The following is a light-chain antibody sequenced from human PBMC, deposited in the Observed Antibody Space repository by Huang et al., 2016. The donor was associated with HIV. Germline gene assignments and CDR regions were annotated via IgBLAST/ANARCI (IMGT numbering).Light chain of an antibody. CDR2: ATS. V-gene: IGKV1-8*01. Sequence: AIRITQSPSSLSASTGDKVSITCRASQEINTYLAWYQQKPGKPPSLLIYATSTLQSGVPSRVSGSGSGTDFTLTITHLQSEDFATYYCQQYYSFPLTFGQGSQVEV. CDR3: QQYYSFPLT. CDR1: QEINTY. J-gene: IGKJ1*01.